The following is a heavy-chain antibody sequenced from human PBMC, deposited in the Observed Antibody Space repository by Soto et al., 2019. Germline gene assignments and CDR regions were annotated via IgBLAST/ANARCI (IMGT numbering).Heavy chain of an antibody. CDR3: ARDPVRGLGSGWPIYYYYGMDV. D-gene: IGHD6-19*01. Sequence: PGGSLRLSCAASGFTFSSYGMHWVRQAPGKGPEWVAVIWYDGSNKYYADSVKGRFTISRDNSKNTLYLQMNSLRAEDTAVYYCARDPVRGLGSGWPIYYYYGMDVWGQGTTVTVSS. J-gene: IGHJ6*02. V-gene: IGHV3-33*01. CDR1: GFTFSSYG. CDR2: IWYDGSNK.